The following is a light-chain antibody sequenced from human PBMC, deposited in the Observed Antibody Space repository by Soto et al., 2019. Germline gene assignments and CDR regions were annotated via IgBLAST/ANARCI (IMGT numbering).Light chain of an antibody. CDR2: KAS. CDR1: QTISSW. J-gene: IGKJ1*01. Sequence: DIQMTQAPSTLSGSVGDRVTITCRASQTISSWLAWYQQKPGKAPKLLIYKASTLKSGVPSRFSGSGSGTEFTLTISSLQHDDFATYYCQQYNRYSEAFGQGTKVEL. V-gene: IGKV1-5*03. CDR3: QQYNRYSEA.